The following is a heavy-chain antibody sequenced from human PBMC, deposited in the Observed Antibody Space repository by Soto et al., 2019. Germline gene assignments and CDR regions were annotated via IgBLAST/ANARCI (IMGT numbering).Heavy chain of an antibody. V-gene: IGHV3-23*01. Sequence: EVQLLESGGDLVRPGGSLRLSCAASRFTFSSYAMSWVREAPGKGLEWVSAISASGDNTYYADSVKGRFTISRDNSKNTLYLQMNNLRAEDTAIYYCADGGEWSFNFEYWGQGTLVTVSS. D-gene: IGHD3-3*01. CDR1: RFTFSSYA. J-gene: IGHJ4*02. CDR2: ISASGDNT. CDR3: ADGGEWSFNFEY.